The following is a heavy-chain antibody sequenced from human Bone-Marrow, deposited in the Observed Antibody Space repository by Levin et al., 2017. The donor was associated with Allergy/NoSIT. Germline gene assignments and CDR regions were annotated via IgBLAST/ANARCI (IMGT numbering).Heavy chain of an antibody. CDR1: GFTFNNYA. D-gene: IGHD5-24*01. V-gene: IGHV3-23*01. Sequence: SCAASGFTFNNYAMAWVRQAPGRGLEWVSTISANRAATYYAASVKGRSTISRDRSRNTLFLQVNSLRVDDTAVYYCARVTGTTKRWLLLSSWYFDVWGRGFLVTVSS. CDR3: ARVTGTTKRWLLLSSWYFDV. J-gene: IGHJ2*01. CDR2: ISANRAAT.